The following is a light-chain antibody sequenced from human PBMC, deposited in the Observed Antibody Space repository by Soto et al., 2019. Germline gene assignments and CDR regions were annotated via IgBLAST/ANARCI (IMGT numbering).Light chain of an antibody. V-gene: IGKV1-39*01. CDR1: QSISTY. CDR3: QQSYSTPWT. Sequence: DIQMTQSPSSVSASVGDRFTITCRASQSISTYLNLYQQKPGKAPKLLIYAASSLQSGVPSRFSGSGSGTDFTLTISSLQPEDFATYYCQQSYSTPWTFGQGTKV. J-gene: IGKJ1*01. CDR2: AAS.